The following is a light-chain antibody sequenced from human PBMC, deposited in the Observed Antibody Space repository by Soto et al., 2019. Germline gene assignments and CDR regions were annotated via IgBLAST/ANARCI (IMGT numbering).Light chain of an antibody. V-gene: IGKV3-15*01. CDR2: DAS. CDR3: QQYDDRPHT. J-gene: IGKJ1*01. Sequence: IVMTQSPGTLSVSPGERATLSCRASQSISSTLAWYQLKPGQSPRLLIYDASTRATGTPDRFSGTGSGTEFTLSISSLQSEDFAVYYCQQYDDRPHTFVRGTKVEMK. CDR1: QSISST.